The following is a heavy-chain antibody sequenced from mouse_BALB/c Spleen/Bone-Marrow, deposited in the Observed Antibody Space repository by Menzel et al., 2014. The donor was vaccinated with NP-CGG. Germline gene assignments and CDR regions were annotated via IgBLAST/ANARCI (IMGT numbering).Heavy chain of an antibody. J-gene: IGHJ2*01. V-gene: IGHV3-1*02. CDR3: ARDGSLYYFDY. D-gene: IGHD1-1*01. CDR1: GYSITSGYI. Sequence: EVKLMESGPDLVKPSQSLSLTCTVTGYSITSGYIWHWIRQFPGNKLEWMGYIHYSGSTHYNPSLKSRISITRDTSKNQFFLQLNSVTTEDTATYYCARDGSLYYFDYWGQGTTLTVSS. CDR2: IHYSGST.